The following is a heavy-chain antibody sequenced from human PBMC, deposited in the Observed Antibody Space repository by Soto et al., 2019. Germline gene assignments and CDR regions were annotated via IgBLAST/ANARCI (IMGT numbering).Heavy chain of an antibody. V-gene: IGHV3-33*01. J-gene: IGHJ6*02. CDR2: IWYDGTNK. D-gene: IGHD6-13*01. Sequence: QVQLVESGGGVVQPGRSLRLSCAASGFTFSNYGMHWVRQAPGKGPEWVAVIWYDGTNKNYSDSVKGRFAISRDNLKNILYLQMSSLRAEDTAFYYCARSSSWYDVGYHYGMDLWGQGTTVIVSS. CDR1: GFTFSNYG. CDR3: ARSSSWYDVGYHYGMDL.